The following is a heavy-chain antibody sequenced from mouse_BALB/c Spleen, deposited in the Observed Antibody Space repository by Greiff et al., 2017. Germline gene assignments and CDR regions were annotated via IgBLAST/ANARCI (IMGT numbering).Heavy chain of an antibody. J-gene: IGHJ2*01. Sequence: QVQLKESGPGLVAPSQSLSITCTVSGFSLTSYDISWIRQPPGKGLEWLGVIWTGGGTNYNSAFMSRLSISKDNSKSQVFLKMNSLQTDDTAIYYCVRDSTTGYYFDYWGQGTTLTVSS. D-gene: IGHD1-1*01. CDR1: GFSLTSYD. CDR3: VRDSTTGYYFDY. V-gene: IGHV2-9-2*01. CDR2: IWTGGGT.